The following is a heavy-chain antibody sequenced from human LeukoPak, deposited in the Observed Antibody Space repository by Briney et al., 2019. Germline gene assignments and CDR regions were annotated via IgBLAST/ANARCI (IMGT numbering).Heavy chain of an antibody. CDR3: VRGEYYYDSSGRGFDL. CDR1: GFTFSNYA. J-gene: IGHJ2*01. V-gene: IGHV3-23*01. D-gene: IGHD3-22*01. Sequence: GGSLRLSCAASGFTFSNYAMSWVRQAPGKGLEWLSTISGSGGSTYYADSVKGRFTISRDNSKNTVYLQMNSLRAEDTAVYYCVRGEYYYDSSGRGFDLWGRGTLVTVSS. CDR2: ISGSGGST.